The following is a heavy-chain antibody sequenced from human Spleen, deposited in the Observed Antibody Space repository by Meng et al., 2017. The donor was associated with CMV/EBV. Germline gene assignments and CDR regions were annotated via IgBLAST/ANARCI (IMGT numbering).Heavy chain of an antibody. CDR1: IRSSSYY. D-gene: IGHD2-2*01. V-gene: IGHV4-39*01. CDR2: IYYSGST. CDR3: ARPSGYCSSTSCYEAFDY. Sequence: IRSSSYYWGLIRKPPGKGLEWIGSIYYSGSTYYNPSLKSRVTISVDTSKNQFSLKLSSVTAADTAVYYCARPSGYCSSTSCYEAFDYWGQGTLVTVSS. J-gene: IGHJ4*02.